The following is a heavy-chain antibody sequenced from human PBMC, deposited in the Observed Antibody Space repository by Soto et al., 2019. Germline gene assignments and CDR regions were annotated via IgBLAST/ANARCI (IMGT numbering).Heavy chain of an antibody. CDR3: ARDLGIVGARSFQH. CDR1: GGSFSGCY. Sequence: QVQLQQWGAGLLKPSETLSLTCAVSGGSFSGCYWSWIRQPQGTGLEWIGESNLSGSTNYNPSLKSRVTISVDTAKNQFSLKLSSVTAADTAVYYCARDLGIVGARSFQHWGQGTLVTVSS. V-gene: IGHV4-34*01. CDR2: SNLSGST. D-gene: IGHD1-26*01. J-gene: IGHJ1*01.